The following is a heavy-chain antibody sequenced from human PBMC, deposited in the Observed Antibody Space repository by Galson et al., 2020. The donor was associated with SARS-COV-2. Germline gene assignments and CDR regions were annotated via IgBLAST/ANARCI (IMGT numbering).Heavy chain of an antibody. CDR1: GVSLTTPGMS. CDR3: AFFYGAHAFDV. J-gene: IGHJ3*01. Sequence: SGPTLVKPTQTLTLTCTFSGVSLTTPGMSLSWIRQPPGKALEWLARIDWDDDKYYPTSLQTRLTISKGTSRNQVVLTMTNMDAVDTATYYCAFFYGAHAFDVWGQGTMVSGSS. D-gene: IGHD4-17*01. V-gene: IGHV2-70*11. CDR2: IDWDDDK.